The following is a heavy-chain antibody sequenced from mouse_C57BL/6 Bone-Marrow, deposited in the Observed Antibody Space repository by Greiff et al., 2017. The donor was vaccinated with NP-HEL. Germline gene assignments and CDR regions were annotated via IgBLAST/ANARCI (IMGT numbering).Heavy chain of an antibody. Sequence: QVQLQQSGAELVKPGASVKLSCKASGYTFTSYWMQWVKQRPGQGLEWIGEIDPSDSYTNYNQKFKGKATLTVDTSSSTAYMQLSSLTSEDSAVYYCALYGNYLYAMDYWGQGTSVTVSS. J-gene: IGHJ4*01. CDR3: ALYGNYLYAMDY. CDR1: GYTFTSYW. D-gene: IGHD2-1*01. CDR2: IDPSDSYT. V-gene: IGHV1-50*01.